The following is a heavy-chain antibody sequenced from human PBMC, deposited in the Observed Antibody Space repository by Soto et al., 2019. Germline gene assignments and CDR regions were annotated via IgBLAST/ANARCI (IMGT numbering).Heavy chain of an antibody. V-gene: IGHV5-51*01. CDR1: GYNFANYW. CDR2: IYPSDSDT. CDR3: ARGDSSDYSTATPADY. D-gene: IGHD3-22*01. Sequence: PVESVKISCIGSGYNFANYWIGWVRQMPWKGLEWMGIIYPSDSDTRYSPSFEGQVTISADRSISTAYLQWNSLKASDTAMYFCARGDSSDYSTATPADYWGQGTLVTVSS. J-gene: IGHJ4*02.